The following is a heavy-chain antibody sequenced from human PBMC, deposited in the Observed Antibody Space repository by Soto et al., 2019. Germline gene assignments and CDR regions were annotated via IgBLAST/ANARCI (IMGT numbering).Heavy chain of an antibody. CDR2: INHSGST. V-gene: IGHV4-34*01. Sequence: QVQLQQWGAGLLKPSETLSLTCAVYGGSFSGYYWSWIRQPPGKGLEWIGEINHSGSTNYNPSLKSRVTRSVDTSKNQFSLKLSSVTAADTAVYYCARDYYYSSGWALRSGPYYYYGMDVWGQGTTVTVSS. D-gene: IGHD6-19*01. J-gene: IGHJ6*02. CDR3: ARDYYYSSGWALRSGPYYYYGMDV. CDR1: GGSFSGYY.